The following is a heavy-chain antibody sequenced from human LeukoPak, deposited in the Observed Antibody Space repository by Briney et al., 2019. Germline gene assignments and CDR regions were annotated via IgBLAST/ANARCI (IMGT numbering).Heavy chain of an antibody. J-gene: IGHJ3*02. Sequence: WASVKVSCKASGFTFTSSAMQWVRQARGQRLEWIGWILVGSGNTNYAQKFQERDTITRDMSTSTAYMELSSLRSEDTAVYYCAADVPYYYGSGSYFDYAFDIWGQGTMVTVSS. V-gene: IGHV1-58*02. CDR1: GFTFTSSA. CDR3: AADVPYYYGSGSYFDYAFDI. CDR2: ILVGSGNT. D-gene: IGHD3-10*01.